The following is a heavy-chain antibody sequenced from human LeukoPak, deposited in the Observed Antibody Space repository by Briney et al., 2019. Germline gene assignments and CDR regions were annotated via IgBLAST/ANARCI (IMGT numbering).Heavy chain of an antibody. V-gene: IGHV3-53*01. CDR1: GGSISSYY. J-gene: IGHJ4*02. D-gene: IGHD4-17*01. CDR3: ARGDDYGDYVGYFDY. Sequence: ETLSLTCTVSGGSISSYYWSWIRQAPRKGLEWVSVIYTNGNPYYADSVKGRFTNFRDKSKNTLELQMNSLRAEDTAVYYCARGDDYGDYVGYFDYWGQGTLVTVSS. CDR2: IYTNGNP.